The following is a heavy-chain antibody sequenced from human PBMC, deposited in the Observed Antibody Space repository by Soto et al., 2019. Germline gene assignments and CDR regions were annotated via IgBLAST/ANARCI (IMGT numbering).Heavy chain of an antibody. D-gene: IGHD1-26*01. J-gene: IGHJ4*02. Sequence: SETLSLTCTVSGGSISSYYWSWIRQPPGKGLEWIGYIYYSGSTNYNPSLKSRVTISVDTSKNQFSLKLSSVTAADTAVYHCARVPDSGSYYGEPYYFDYWGQGTLVTVSS. V-gene: IGHV4-59*01. CDR1: GGSISSYY. CDR3: ARVPDSGSYYGEPYYFDY. CDR2: IYYSGST.